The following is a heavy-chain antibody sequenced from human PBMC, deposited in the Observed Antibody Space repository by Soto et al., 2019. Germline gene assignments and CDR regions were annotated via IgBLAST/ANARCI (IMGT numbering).Heavy chain of an antibody. CDR1: GFAFSSYA. V-gene: IGHV3-23*01. J-gene: IGHJ4*02. Sequence: GGCLRLSCVDSGFAFSSYAMSWVRQDPGKGLEWVSAISGSGGSTYYADSVKGRFTISRDNSKNTLYLQMNSLRAEDTAVYYCAKVTYYDFWSGYWKQYYFDYWGQGTLVTVSS. CDR2: ISGSGGST. CDR3: AKVTYYDFWSGYWKQYYFDY. D-gene: IGHD3-3*01.